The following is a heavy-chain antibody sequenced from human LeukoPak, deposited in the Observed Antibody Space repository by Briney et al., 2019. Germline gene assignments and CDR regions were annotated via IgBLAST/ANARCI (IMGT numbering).Heavy chain of an antibody. D-gene: IGHD2-2*01. CDR1: GFAFSSYN. CDR2: ISTTSTYI. V-gene: IGHV3-21*06. CDR3: ARAGTCSSTSCDGGIEY. Sequence: TPGGSLRLSCAASGFAFSSYNMKWVRQAPGKGLEWVAFISTTSTYIYCADSVKGRFTVSRDNSKNLLYLQMDSLRVEDTAVYYCARAGTCSSTSCDGGIEYWRRGTLVTVSS. J-gene: IGHJ4*02.